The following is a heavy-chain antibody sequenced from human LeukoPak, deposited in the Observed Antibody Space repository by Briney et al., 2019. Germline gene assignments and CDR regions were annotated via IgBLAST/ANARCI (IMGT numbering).Heavy chain of an antibody. CDR1: GYSISSGYY. Sequence: SETLSLTCTVSGYSISSGYYWGWIRQPPGKGLEWVGSIYHTGTTYYNPSLKSRVTISVDTSKNQFSLKLSSVTATDTAVYYCQAGAGIRYLGFDAFDIWGQGTMVTVSS. CDR2: IYHTGTT. V-gene: IGHV4-38-2*02. D-gene: IGHD3-9*01. J-gene: IGHJ3*02. CDR3: QAGAGIRYLGFDAFDI.